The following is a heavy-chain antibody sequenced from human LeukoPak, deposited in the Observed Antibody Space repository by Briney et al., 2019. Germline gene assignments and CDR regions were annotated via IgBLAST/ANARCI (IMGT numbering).Heavy chain of an antibody. V-gene: IGHV3-30*04. D-gene: IGHD3-22*01. CDR3: ARDGRTITMIVVVMSFDY. CDR2: ISYDGSNK. CDR1: GFTFSSYA. Sequence: GGSLRLSCAASGFTFSSYAMHWVRQAPGKGLGWVAVISYDGSNKYYADSVKGRFTISRDNSKNPLYLQMNSLRAEDTAVYYCARDGRTITMIVVVMSFDYWGQGTLVTVSS. J-gene: IGHJ4*02.